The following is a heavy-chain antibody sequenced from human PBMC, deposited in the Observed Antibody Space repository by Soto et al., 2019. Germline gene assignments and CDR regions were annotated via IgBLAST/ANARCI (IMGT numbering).Heavy chain of an antibody. J-gene: IGHJ4*02. CDR3: ARVRIVGAREIDF. Sequence: QVHLVQSGGEVKKPGASVKVSCKASGYTFNRHGITWVRQAPGQGLEWMGWISGYNGDINYEQKFQGRVTLSSDTLTSTVSLELKSLSFDDTTVYYCARVRIVGAREIDFWGQGTLVTVSS. CDR1: GYTFNRHG. D-gene: IGHD1-26*01. CDR2: ISGYNGDI. V-gene: IGHV1-18*04.